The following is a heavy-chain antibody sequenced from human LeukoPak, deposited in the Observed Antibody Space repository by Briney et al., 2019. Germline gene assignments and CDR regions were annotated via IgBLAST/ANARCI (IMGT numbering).Heavy chain of an antibody. D-gene: IGHD3-10*01. Sequence: SETLSLTCAVSGYFISSGYYWGWIRQPPGKGLQWIGSIYHSGSTYYNPPLNSRVTISVDTSKNQFSLKLSSVTAADTAVYYCARHLYPPRWGSYYGRAYYFDYWGQGTLVTVSS. CDR2: IYHSGST. V-gene: IGHV4-38-2*01. J-gene: IGHJ4*02. CDR3: ARHLYPPRWGSYYGRAYYFDY. CDR1: GYFISSGYY.